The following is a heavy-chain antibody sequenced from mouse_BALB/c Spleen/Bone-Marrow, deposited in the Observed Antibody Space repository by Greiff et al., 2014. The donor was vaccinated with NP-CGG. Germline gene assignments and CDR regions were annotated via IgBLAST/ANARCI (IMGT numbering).Heavy chain of an antibody. CDR1: GYTFTSYV. CDR3: ARGTTVVGDY. Sequence: VQLKESGPELVKPGASVKMSCMASGYTFTSYVMHWVKQKPGQGLEWIGYINPFNDGIEYNEKFKVKATLTSDKSSSTAYMELSSLTSEDSVVYYCARGTTVVGDYWGQGTTLTVSS. J-gene: IGHJ2*01. CDR2: INPFNDGI. V-gene: IGHV1-14*01. D-gene: IGHD1-1*01.